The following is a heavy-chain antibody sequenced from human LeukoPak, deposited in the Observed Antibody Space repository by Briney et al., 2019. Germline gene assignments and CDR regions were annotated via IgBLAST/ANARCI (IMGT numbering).Heavy chain of an antibody. CDR2: IYYSGST. CDR3: ARLQMTTVTFDY. V-gene: IGHV4-31*03. D-gene: IGHD4-17*01. CDR1: GGSISSGGYY. Sequence: SQTLSLTCTVSGGSISSGGYYWSWIRQHPGKGLEWIGYIYYSGSTYYNPSLKSRVTISADTSKNQFSLKLSSVTAADTAVYYCARLQMTTVTFDYWGQGTLVTVSS. J-gene: IGHJ4*02.